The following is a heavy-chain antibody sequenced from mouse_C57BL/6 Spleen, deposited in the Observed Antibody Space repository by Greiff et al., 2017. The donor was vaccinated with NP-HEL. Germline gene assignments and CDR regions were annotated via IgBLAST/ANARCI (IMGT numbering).Heavy chain of an antibody. CDR3: ARNYGNYFYAMDY. J-gene: IGHJ4*01. V-gene: IGHV1-18*01. CDR1: GYTFTDYN. Sequence: EVKLQESGPELVKPGASVKIPCKASGYTFTDYNMDWVKQSHGKSLEWIGDINPNNGGTIYNQKFKGKATLTVDKSSSTAYMELRSLTSEDTAVYYCARNYGNYFYAMDYWGQGTSVTVSS. CDR2: INPNNGGT. D-gene: IGHD2-1*01.